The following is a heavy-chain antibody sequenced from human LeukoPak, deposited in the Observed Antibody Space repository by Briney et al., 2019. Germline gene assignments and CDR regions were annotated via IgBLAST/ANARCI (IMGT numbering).Heavy chain of an antibody. D-gene: IGHD4-17*01. Sequence: GGSLRLSCAASGFTFSSYAMSWVRQAPGKGLEWVSAISGSGGSTYYADSVKGRFTISRDNSKNTLDLQMNSLRAEDTAVYYCAKPSTWGATVTTYYFDYWGQGTLVTVSS. J-gene: IGHJ4*02. CDR3: AKPSTWGATVTTYYFDY. CDR1: GFTFSSYA. V-gene: IGHV3-23*01. CDR2: ISGSGGST.